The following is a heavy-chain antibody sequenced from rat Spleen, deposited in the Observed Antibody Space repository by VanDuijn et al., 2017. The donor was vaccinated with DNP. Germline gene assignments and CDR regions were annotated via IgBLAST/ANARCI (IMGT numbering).Heavy chain of an antibody. D-gene: IGHD2-2*01. J-gene: IGHJ4*01. CDR2: ISYDSSTT. V-gene: IGHV5-29*01. CDR3: VREDKGVDA. Sequence: EVQLVESDGGLVQPGRSLKVSCAASGFTFSDFYMAWVRQAPTKGLEWVATISYDSSTTYYRGSVRGRFTISRDNAKSTLYLQMDSLRSEDTATYYCVREDKGVDAWGQGASVTVSS. CDR1: GFTFSDFY.